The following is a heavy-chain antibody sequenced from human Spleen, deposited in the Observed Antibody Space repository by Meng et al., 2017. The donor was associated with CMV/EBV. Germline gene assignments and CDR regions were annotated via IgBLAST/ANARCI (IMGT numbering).Heavy chain of an antibody. CDR2: ICHSGST. D-gene: IGHD2-15*01. Sequence: VSGGSLSSCHWWSWVRPPPGTRLGWIGDICHSGSTNSTPSLKSRVTISVDKSKNQFSLKLSSVTAADTAVYSCARLVVAATEEWFDPWGQGTLVTVSS. CDR1: GGSLSSCHW. V-gene: IGHV4-4*01. CDR3: ARLVVAATEEWFDP. J-gene: IGHJ5*02.